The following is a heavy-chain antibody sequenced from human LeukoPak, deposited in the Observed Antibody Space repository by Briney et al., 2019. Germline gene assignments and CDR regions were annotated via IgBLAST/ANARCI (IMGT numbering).Heavy chain of an antibody. Sequence: TGGSLRLSCAASGFAFSSYGMHWVRQAPGKGLERVAVIWYDGSNKYYADSVKGRFTISRDNSKNTLYLQMNSLRAEDTAVYYCARGHRTSGFDAFDIWGQGTMVTVSS. V-gene: IGHV3-33*08. D-gene: IGHD3-22*01. CDR3: ARGHRTSGFDAFDI. J-gene: IGHJ3*02. CDR1: GFAFSSYG. CDR2: IWYDGSNK.